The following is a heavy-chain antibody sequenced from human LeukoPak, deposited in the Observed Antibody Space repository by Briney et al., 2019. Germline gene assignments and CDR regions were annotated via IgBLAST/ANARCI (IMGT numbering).Heavy chain of an antibody. J-gene: IGHJ4*02. CDR3: AKVPLLWFGESHFDY. CDR2: IRSKANSYAT. D-gene: IGHD3-10*01. Sequence: GGSLRLSCAASGFTFSGSAMHWVRQASGKGLEWVGRIRSKANSYATAYAASVKGRFTISRDNSKNTLYLQMNSLRAEDTAVYYCAKVPLLWFGESHFDYWGQGTLVTVSS. V-gene: IGHV3-73*01. CDR1: GFTFSGSA.